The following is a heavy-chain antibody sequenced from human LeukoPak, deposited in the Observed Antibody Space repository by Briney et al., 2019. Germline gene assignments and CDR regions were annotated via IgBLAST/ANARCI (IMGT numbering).Heavy chain of an antibody. Sequence: SETLSLTCTVSGGSISSYYWSWIRQPAGKGLEWIGRIFTSGAAFYNPSLKSRVTMSIATSKAQFSLRLSSVTAADTAVYYCARVHWNYDGLAWFDPWGQGTLVIVSS. V-gene: IGHV4-4*07. CDR2: IFTSGAA. CDR1: GGSISSYY. CDR3: ARVHWNYDGLAWFDP. D-gene: IGHD1-7*01. J-gene: IGHJ5*02.